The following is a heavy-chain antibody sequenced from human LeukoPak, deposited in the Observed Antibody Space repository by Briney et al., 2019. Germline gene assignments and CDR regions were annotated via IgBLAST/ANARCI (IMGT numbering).Heavy chain of an antibody. Sequence: GGSLRLSCAASGFTFSSYWVSWVRQAPGKGLEWMANIKQDGSEKYYVDSVKGRFTISRDNAKNSLYLQMNSLRAEDTAVYYCARDPGADWYLGYYYGMDVWSQGTTVTVS. CDR3: ARDPGADWYLGYYYGMDV. CDR2: IKQDGSEK. D-gene: IGHD3-9*01. CDR1: GFTFSSYW. J-gene: IGHJ6*02. V-gene: IGHV3-7*01.